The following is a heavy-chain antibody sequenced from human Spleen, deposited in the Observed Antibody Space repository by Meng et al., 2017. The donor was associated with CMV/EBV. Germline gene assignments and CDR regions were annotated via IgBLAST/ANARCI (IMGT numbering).Heavy chain of an antibody. D-gene: IGHD6-6*01. V-gene: IGHV3-21*01. CDR3: ARDAAARSWFDP. CDR2: ISSSSSYI. CDR1: GFTFSSYS. J-gene: IGHJ5*02. Sequence: GESLKISCAASGFTFSSYSMNWVRQAPGKGLEWVSSISSSSSYIYYADSVKGRFTISRDNAKNSLYLQMNSLRAEDTALYYCARDAAARSWFDPWGQGTLVTVSS.